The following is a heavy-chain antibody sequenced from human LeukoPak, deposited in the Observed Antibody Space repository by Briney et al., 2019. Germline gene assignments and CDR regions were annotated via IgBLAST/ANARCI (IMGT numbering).Heavy chain of an antibody. CDR3: AKLTYDVLSGYYGSYFDH. CDR1: GFTFSSYG. D-gene: IGHD3-3*01. V-gene: IGHV3-33*03. CDR2: ISYDGSNK. Sequence: GGSLRLSCAASGFTFSSYGMHWVRQAPGKGLGWVAVISYDGSNKYYADSVKGRFTISRDNSKNTLHLQINSLRAEDTAVYYCAKLTYDVLSGYYGSYFDHWGQGTLVSVSS. J-gene: IGHJ4*02.